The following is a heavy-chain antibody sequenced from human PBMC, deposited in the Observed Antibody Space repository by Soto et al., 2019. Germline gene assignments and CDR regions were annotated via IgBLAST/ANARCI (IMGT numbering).Heavy chain of an antibody. Sequence: GASVKVSCKASGYTFNTFGITWVRQAPGKGLEWMGCVSGYSDKRDYSRKIQDRITLTADPSTTTSYTELRSLTSDDTAVYYCARGWGVYFGVKDFLGQGTLVTVS. CDR1: GYTFNTFG. D-gene: IGHD3-10*01. V-gene: IGHV1-18*01. CDR3: ARGWGVYFGVKDF. CDR2: VSGYSDKR. J-gene: IGHJ4*02.